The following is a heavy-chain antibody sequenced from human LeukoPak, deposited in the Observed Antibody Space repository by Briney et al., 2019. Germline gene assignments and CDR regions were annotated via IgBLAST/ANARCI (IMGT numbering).Heavy chain of an antibody. CDR3: AKGAASALVDWFDP. Sequence: PGGSLRLSCAASGFIFSNYAMMWVRQAPGKGLEWVSSVTGSGGGTFYADSVRGRFTISRDNSQNTLYLQTNSLGAEDTAVYYCAKGAASALVDWFDPWGQGTLVTVSS. CDR2: VTGSGGGT. J-gene: IGHJ5*02. D-gene: IGHD6-25*01. V-gene: IGHV3-23*01. CDR1: GFIFSNYA.